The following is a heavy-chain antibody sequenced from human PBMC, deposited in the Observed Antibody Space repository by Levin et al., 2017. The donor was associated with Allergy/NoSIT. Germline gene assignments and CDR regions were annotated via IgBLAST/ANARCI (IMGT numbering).Heavy chain of an antibody. Sequence: PGGSLRLSCAASGFTFSNAWMNWVRQAPGKGLEWLGHIKRKTDGGTTDYNTPVKGRFTISRDDSKNTLYLQMNSLKTEDTAVYYCTTSYNLYTDGWYLRGDFWGQGTLVTVSS. CDR3: TTSYNLYTDGWYLRGDF. J-gene: IGHJ4*02. CDR2: IKRKTDGGTT. V-gene: IGHV3-15*01. CDR1: GFTFSNAW. D-gene: IGHD6-19*01.